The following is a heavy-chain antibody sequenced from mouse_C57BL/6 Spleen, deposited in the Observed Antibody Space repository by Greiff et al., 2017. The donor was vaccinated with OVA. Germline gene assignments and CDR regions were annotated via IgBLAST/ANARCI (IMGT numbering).Heavy chain of an antibody. CDR1: GYTFTSYG. V-gene: IGHV1-81*01. J-gene: IGHJ4*01. D-gene: IGHD3-2*02. CDR2: IYPRSGNT. Sequence: QVQLQQSGAELARPGASVKLSCKASGYTFTSYGISWVKQRTGQGLEWIGEIYPRSGNTYYNEKFKGKATLTADKSSSTAYMELRSLTSEDSAVYFCAREEDSSGYKAMDYWGQGTSVTVSS. CDR3: AREEDSSGYKAMDY.